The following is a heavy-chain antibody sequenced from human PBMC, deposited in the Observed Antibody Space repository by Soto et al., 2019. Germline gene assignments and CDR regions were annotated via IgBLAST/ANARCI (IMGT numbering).Heavy chain of an antibody. V-gene: IGHV5-10-1*01. CDR3: ARHGLYAFDI. J-gene: IGHJ3*02. D-gene: IGHD2-21*02. CDR2: IDPSDSYT. CDR1: GYSFTSYW. Sequence: GESLKLSCKGSGYSFTSYWMSWVRQMPGKGLEWMGRIDPSDSYTNYSPSFQGHVTISADKSISTAYLQWSSLKASDTAMYYCARHGLYAFDIWGQGTMVTVSS.